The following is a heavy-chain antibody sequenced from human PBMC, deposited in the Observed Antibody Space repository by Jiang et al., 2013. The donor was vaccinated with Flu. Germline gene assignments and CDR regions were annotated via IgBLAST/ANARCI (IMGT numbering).Heavy chain of an antibody. CDR1: GGTFSSYT. CDR3: ARDRFQGTMVQGVIIGSVEKGVYVRGMDV. Sequence: GAEVKKPGSSVKVSCKASGGTFSSYTISWVRQAPGQGLEWMGRIIPILGIANYAQKFQGRVTITADKSTSTAYMELSSLRSEDTAVYYCARDRFQGTMVQGVIIGSVEKGVYVRGMDVWGQGTTVTVSS. J-gene: IGHJ6*02. CDR2: IIPILGIA. D-gene: IGHD3-10*01. V-gene: IGHV1-69*04.